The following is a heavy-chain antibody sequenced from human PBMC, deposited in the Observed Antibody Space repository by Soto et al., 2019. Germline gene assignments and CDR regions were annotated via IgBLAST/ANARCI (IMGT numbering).Heavy chain of an antibody. CDR1: GFIFSDYE. Sequence: GGSLRLSCAASGFIFSDYEMNWVRQAPGKGLEWVSYITSSGSTVFYADSVEGRFTISRDNAKKSLYLQMNSLRAEDTAVYYCARVPRTPYSSSWPEGYYYYYGMDVWGQGTTVTVSS. D-gene: IGHD6-13*01. J-gene: IGHJ6*02. V-gene: IGHV3-48*03. CDR3: ARVPRTPYSSSWPEGYYYYYGMDV. CDR2: ITSSGSTV.